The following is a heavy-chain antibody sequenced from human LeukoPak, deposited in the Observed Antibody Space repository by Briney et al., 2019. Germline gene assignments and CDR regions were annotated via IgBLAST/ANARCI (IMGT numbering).Heavy chain of an antibody. V-gene: IGHV4-34*01. CDR1: GGSLSGYL. CDR2: VNYRGSP. CDR3: SRSGLTGMREYERADYYYYGMDL. J-gene: IGHJ6*02. Sequence: PSETLSLTCDVPGGSLSGYLWSWIRQSPGKGLEWIGEVNYRGSPNYNPSLESRVTISVDTSKNQLSLKLTSVTAADTALYYCSRSGLTGMREYERADYYYYGMDLWGQGTAVTVFS. D-gene: IGHD3-16*01.